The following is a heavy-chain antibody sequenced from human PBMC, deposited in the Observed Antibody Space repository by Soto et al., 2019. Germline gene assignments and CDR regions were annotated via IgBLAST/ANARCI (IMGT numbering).Heavy chain of an antibody. CDR1: GFTFSYHA. D-gene: IGHD3-16*01. CDR3: ARDLGKPGLDLEF. V-gene: IGHV3-30*04. Sequence: QVQLVESGGGVVRPGRSLRLSCAASGFTFSYHAMHWVRQAPGKGLEWVAVITSDGRVKYYPDSVKGRFTISRDNAQNILYLQMNSLRSEDSAVYHCARDLGKPGLDLEFWGLGTLVTVSS. CDR2: ITSDGRVK. J-gene: IGHJ4*02.